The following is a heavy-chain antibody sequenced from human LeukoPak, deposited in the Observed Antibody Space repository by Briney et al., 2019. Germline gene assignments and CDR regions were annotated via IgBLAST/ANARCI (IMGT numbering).Heavy chain of an antibody. CDR3: TRVSEWELPRVDY. Sequence: GGSLRLSCTAPGFTFGDYAMSWFRQAPGKGLEWVGFIRSKAYGGTTEYAASVKGRFTISRDDSKSIAYLQMNSLKTEDTAVYYCTRVSEWELPRVDYWGQGTLVTASS. CDR1: GFTFGDYA. J-gene: IGHJ4*02. CDR2: IRSKAYGGTT. V-gene: IGHV3-49*03. D-gene: IGHD1-26*01.